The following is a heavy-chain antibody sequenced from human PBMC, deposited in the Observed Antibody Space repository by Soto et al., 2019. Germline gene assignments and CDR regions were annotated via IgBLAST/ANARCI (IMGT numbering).Heavy chain of an antibody. V-gene: IGHV3-23*01. Sequence: EVQLLESGGGLVQPGGSLRLSCPASGFTFSSYAMSWVRQAPGKGLEWVSAISGSGGSTYYADSVKGRFTISRHNSKNPLYLQMNSLRAEDTAVYYCAKDMLSYGRGAFDYWGQGTLVNVSS. CDR1: GFTFSSYA. CDR3: AKDMLSYGRGAFDY. CDR2: ISGSGGST. D-gene: IGHD5-18*01. J-gene: IGHJ4*02.